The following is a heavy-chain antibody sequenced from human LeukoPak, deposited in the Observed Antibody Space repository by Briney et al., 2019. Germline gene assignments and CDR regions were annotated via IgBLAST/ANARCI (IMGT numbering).Heavy chain of an antibody. D-gene: IGHD5-24*01. Sequence: GASLHISGKGSDYSFTSYWIGWVRKLPGKGLEWMVIIYPGDSDTRYSPSFQGQVTISADKSISTAYLQWSSLKASDTAMYYCVGWLQGEPDYWGQGTLVTVSS. CDR1: DYSFTSYW. V-gene: IGHV5-51*01. J-gene: IGHJ4*02. CDR3: VGWLQGEPDY. CDR2: IYPGDSDT.